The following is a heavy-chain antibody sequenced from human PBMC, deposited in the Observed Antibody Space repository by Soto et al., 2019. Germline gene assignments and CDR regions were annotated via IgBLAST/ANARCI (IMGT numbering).Heavy chain of an antibody. Sequence: EVQLVESGGGLAQPGGSLRLSCAASGFTVSSNYMSWVRQAPGKGLEWVSVIYSGGSTYYADSVKGRFTISRHNSKNTLYLQMNSLRAEDTAVYYCARAGYDPPPGAFDIWGQGTMVTVSS. V-gene: IGHV3-53*04. CDR1: GFTVSSNY. CDR2: IYSGGST. J-gene: IGHJ3*02. CDR3: ARAGYDPPPGAFDI. D-gene: IGHD5-12*01.